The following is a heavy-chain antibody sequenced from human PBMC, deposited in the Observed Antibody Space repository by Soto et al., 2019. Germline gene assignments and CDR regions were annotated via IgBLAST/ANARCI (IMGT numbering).Heavy chain of an antibody. D-gene: IGHD3-3*01. V-gene: IGHV1-69*13. CDR2: IIPIFGTA. CDR3: ARDYSITIFGAASGYYYGMDV. Sequence: SVKVSCKASGGTFSSYAISWVRQAPGQGLEWMGGIIPIFGTANYAQKFQGRVTITADESTSTAYMELSSLRSEDTAVYYCARDYSITIFGAASGYYYGMDVWGQGTTVTVSS. J-gene: IGHJ6*02. CDR1: GGTFSSYA.